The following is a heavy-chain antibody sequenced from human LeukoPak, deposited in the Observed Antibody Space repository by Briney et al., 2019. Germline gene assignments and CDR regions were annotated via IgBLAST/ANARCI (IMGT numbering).Heavy chain of an antibody. CDR2: IWYDGSNQ. Sequence: GGSLRLSCAASGFTFRNHGMHWVRQAPGKGLEWVAVIWYDGSNQYYADSVKARYTVSRDNSKNTLYLQMNSLRAEDTAVYYCARDISARYMDVWGKGTTVTVSS. D-gene: IGHD6-25*01. J-gene: IGHJ6*04. V-gene: IGHV3-33*01. CDR1: GFTFRNHG. CDR3: ARDISARYMDV.